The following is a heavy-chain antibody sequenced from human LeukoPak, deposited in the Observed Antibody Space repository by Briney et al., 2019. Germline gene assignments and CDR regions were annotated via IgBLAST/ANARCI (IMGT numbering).Heavy chain of an antibody. CDR3: TRHAFGYDSSRVTDY. D-gene: IGHD5-12*01. V-gene: IGHV3-73*01. CDR2: IRSKANSYAT. J-gene: IGHJ4*02. CDR1: GFTFSGSA. Sequence: GGTLRLSCAAPGFTFSGSAMHRVRQASGKGLEWVCRIRSKANSYATAYAASVKGRFTISRDDSKNTAYLQMNSLKTEDTAVYYCTRHAFGYDSSRVTDYWGQGTLVTVSS.